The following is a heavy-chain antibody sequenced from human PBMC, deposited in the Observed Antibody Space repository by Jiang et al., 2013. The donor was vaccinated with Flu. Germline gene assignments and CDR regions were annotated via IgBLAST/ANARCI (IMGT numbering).Heavy chain of an antibody. D-gene: IGHD5-24*01. CDR3: VRAGGADRDGYSFFDS. CDR1: GFTFMNYA. J-gene: IGHJ4*01. Sequence: VQLLESGGGVVQPGTSLRLSCAASGFTFMNYAIHWVRQAPGKGLEWVAVIAYDGSNKYYANSVKGRFTISRGNSKNTLYLQMNSLRGEDTAVYYCVRAGGADRDGYSFFDSWG. CDR2: IAYDGSNK. V-gene: IGHV3-30*04.